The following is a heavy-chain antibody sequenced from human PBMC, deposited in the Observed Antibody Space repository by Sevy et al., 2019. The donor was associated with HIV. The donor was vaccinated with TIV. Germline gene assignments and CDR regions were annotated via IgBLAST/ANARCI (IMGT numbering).Heavy chain of an antibody. CDR3: ARDGGDSSLDY. Sequence: GGSLRLSCAASGFSVSNNYMSWVRQAAGMGLEWVSIIYSEGSTYYADSVKGRLTISRDNSKNTLFLQMNSLRAEDTAVYYCARDGGDSSLDYWGQGTLVTVSS. CDR1: GFSVSNNY. J-gene: IGHJ4*02. CDR2: IYSEGST. D-gene: IGHD3-16*01. V-gene: IGHV3-53*01.